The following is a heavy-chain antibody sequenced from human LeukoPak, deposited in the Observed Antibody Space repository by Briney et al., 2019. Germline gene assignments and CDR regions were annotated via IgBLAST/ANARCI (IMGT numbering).Heavy chain of an antibody. CDR1: GYSISSGYY. J-gene: IGHJ4*02. V-gene: IGHV4-38-2*02. CDR3: ARYALATIIMRGYFDY. D-gene: IGHD5-24*01. Sequence: SETLSLTCTVSGYSISSGYYWGWIRQLPGKGLEWIGSIYHSGSTYYNPSLKSRVTISVDTSKNQFSLKLSSVTAADTAVYYCARYALATIIMRGYFDYWGQGTLVTVSS. CDR2: IYHSGST.